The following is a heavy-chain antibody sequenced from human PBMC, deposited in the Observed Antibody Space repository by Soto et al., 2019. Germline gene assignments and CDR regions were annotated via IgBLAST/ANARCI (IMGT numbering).Heavy chain of an antibody. CDR3: ARSGIAARPGAFDI. CDR1: GFTFSSYG. J-gene: IGHJ3*02. CDR2: IWYDGSNK. V-gene: IGHV3-33*08. Sequence: GGSLRLSCAASGFTFSSYGMHWVRQAPGKGLEWVAVIWYDGSNKYYADSVKGRFTISRDNSKNTLYLQMNSLRAEDTAVYYCARSGIAARPGAFDIWCQGTMVTVSS. D-gene: IGHD6-6*01.